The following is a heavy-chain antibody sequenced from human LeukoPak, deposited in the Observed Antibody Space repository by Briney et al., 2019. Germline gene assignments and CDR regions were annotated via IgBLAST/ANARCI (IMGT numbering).Heavy chain of an antibody. J-gene: IGHJ5*02. Sequence: GASVKVSCTASGYTFTGNYLTWVRQAPGQGFEWMGWINPTTGGTNYAQKFQGRVTMTRDTYINTVYMELTGLTSDDTAVYYCARGGATVVGTRADWFDAWGQGTLVTVSS. CDR1: GYTFTGNY. CDR2: INPTTGGT. D-gene: IGHD6-13*01. V-gene: IGHV1-2*02. CDR3: ARGGATVVGTRADWFDA.